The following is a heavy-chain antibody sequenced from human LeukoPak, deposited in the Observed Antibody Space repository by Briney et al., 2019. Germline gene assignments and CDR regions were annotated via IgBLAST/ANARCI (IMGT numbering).Heavy chain of an antibody. CDR3: ASLRRAAGQIYDY. J-gene: IGHJ4*02. Sequence: SVKVSCKASGGTFSSYAISWVRQAPGQGLEWMGRIIPIFGTANYAQKLQGRITITTDESTSTAYMELSSLRSEDTAVYYCASLRRAAGQIYDYWGQGTLVTVSS. D-gene: IGHD6-13*01. V-gene: IGHV1-69*05. CDR1: GGTFSSYA. CDR2: IIPIFGTA.